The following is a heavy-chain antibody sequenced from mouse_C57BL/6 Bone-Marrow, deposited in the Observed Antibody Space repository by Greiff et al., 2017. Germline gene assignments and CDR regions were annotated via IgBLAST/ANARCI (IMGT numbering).Heavy chain of an antibody. Sequence: QVQLQQPGAELVKPGASVKLSCTASGYTFTSYWMQWVKQRPGQGLEWIGEIDPSDSYTNYNQKFKGKATLTVDTSSRTAYMQLSSLTSEDSAVYYCAREDYGNYGFAYWGQGTLVTVSA. CDR1: GYTFTSYW. D-gene: IGHD2-1*01. CDR3: AREDYGNYGFAY. V-gene: IGHV1-50*01. J-gene: IGHJ3*01. CDR2: IDPSDSYT.